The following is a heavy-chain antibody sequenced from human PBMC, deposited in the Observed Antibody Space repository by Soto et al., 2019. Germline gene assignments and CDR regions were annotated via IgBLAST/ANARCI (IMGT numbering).Heavy chain of an antibody. CDR3: ARGTTYSGKNWFDS. D-gene: IGHD2-21*01. CDR2: MFSRGST. J-gene: IGHJ5*01. CDR1: GGPMSTYY. Sequence: SETLSLTCTVSGGPMSTYYWSWIRHPAGEGLQWIGRMFSRGSTNHDPSLKSRVTMSLDTSKNQFSLCLRSMTAADNAVHYCARGTTYSGKNWFDSWGQGTPVAV. V-gene: IGHV4-4*07.